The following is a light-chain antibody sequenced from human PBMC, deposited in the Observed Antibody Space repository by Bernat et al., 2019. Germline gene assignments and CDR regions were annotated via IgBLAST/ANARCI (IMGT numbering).Light chain of an antibody. J-gene: IGKJ2*01. V-gene: IGKV3-15*01. CDR2: VPS. Sequence: EIVLTHSPDTLSVSPGERATLSCRASQRISRNLACYQQNLGQPPSLPFYVPSPRATGVPARFSGSGSGTEFTLTLIGLQSEDFAVYYCQQYNNWPPLFTFGQGTKLQIK. CDR1: QRISRN. CDR3: QQYNNWPPLFT.